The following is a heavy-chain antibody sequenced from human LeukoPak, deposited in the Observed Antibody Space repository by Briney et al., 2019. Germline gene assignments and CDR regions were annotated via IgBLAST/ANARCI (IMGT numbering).Heavy chain of an antibody. D-gene: IGHD6-19*01. CDR2: IYHSGST. CDR3: ARQGDSGWYYFDY. CDR1: GGSISSSNW. V-gene: IGHV4-4*02. J-gene: IGHJ4*02. Sequence: SGTLTLTCAVSGGSISSSNWWSWVRQPPGKGLEWIGEIYHSGSTNYNPSLKSRVTISVDKSKNQFSLKLTSVTAADTVAYYCARQGDSGWYYFDYWGQGTLVTVSS.